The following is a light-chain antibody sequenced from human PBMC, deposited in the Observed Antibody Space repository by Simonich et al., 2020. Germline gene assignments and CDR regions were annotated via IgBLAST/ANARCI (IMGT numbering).Light chain of an antibody. J-gene: IGKJ2*01. Sequence: EIVMTQSPATLSVSPGERATLSCRASQSVSSNLAWYQQKHGQAPRLLIYGASTRATCFPARCSCSGSGTEFTLPISSLQSEDFADYYCQQYNNWPPNTFGQGTKLEIK. CDR3: QQYNNWPPNT. CDR1: QSVSSN. V-gene: IGKV3-15*01. CDR2: GAS.